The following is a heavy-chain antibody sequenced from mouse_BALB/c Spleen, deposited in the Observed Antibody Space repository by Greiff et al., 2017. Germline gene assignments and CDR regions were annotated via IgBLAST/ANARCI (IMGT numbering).Heavy chain of an antibody. CDR2: ISSGGST. J-gene: IGHJ4*01. CDR3: ATGTNAMDY. CDR1: GFTFSSYA. V-gene: IGHV5-6-5*01. D-gene: IGHD4-1*01. Sequence: EVQRVESGGGLVKPGGSLKLSCAASGFTFSSYAMSWVRQTPEKRLEWVASISSGGSTYYPDSVKGRFTISRDNARNILYLQMSSLRSEDTAMYYCATGTNAMDYWGQGTSVTVSS.